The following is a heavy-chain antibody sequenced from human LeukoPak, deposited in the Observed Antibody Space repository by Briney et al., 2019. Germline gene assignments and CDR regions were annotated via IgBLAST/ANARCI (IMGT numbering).Heavy chain of an antibody. CDR3: ARLTYYDFWSGYNYAFDI. CDR2: VNPSSGGT. D-gene: IGHD3-3*01. Sequence: GASVKVSCKASGHTFTGYYMHWVRQAPGQGLEWMGWVNPSSGGTNYAQNQGRVTMTRDTSISTAYMELSRLRSDDTAVYYCARLTYYDFWSGYNYAFDIWGQGTMVTVSS. J-gene: IGHJ3*02. V-gene: IGHV1-2*02. CDR1: GHTFTGYY.